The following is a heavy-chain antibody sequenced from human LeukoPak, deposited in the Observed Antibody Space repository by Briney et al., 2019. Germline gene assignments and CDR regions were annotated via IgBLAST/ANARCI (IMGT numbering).Heavy chain of an antibody. CDR2: ISSNGGST. CDR3: ARAGSGIVVVPAAMDYYYYMDV. CDR1: GFTFSSYA. J-gene: IGHJ6*03. Sequence: AGGSLRLSCAASGFTFSSYAMHWVRQAPGKGLEYVSVISSNGGSTYYANSVKGRFIISRDNSKNTLYLQMGSLRAEDMAVYYCARAGSGIVVVPAAMDYYYYMDVWGKGTTVTVSS. V-gene: IGHV3-64*01. D-gene: IGHD2-2*01.